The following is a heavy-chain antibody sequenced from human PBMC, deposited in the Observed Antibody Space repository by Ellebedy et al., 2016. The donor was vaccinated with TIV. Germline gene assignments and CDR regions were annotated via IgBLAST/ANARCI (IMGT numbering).Heavy chain of an antibody. V-gene: IGHV5-10-1*01. Sequence: GGSLRLSXKGSGYSFTSYWISWVRQMPGKGLEWMGRIDPSDSYTNYSPSFQGHVTISADKSISTAYLQWSSLKASDTAMYYCARLPSLDIVATISYYYYGMDVWGQGTTVTVSS. CDR3: ARLPSLDIVATISYYYYGMDV. D-gene: IGHD5-12*01. CDR1: GYSFTSYW. J-gene: IGHJ6*02. CDR2: IDPSDSYT.